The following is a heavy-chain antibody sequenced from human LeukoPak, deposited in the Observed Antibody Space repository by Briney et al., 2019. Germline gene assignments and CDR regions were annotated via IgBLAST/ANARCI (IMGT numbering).Heavy chain of an antibody. J-gene: IGHJ4*02. CDR1: GFTFSSYA. V-gene: IGHV3-23*01. D-gene: IGHD3-3*01. Sequence: GGSLRLSCAASGFTFSSYAMSWVRQAPGKGLKWVSAISGSGGSTYYADSVKGRFTISRDNSKNTLYLQMNSLRAEDTAVYYCAKEANVLRFLEWLPSDLDYWGQGTLVTVSS. CDR3: AKEANVLRFLEWLPSDLDY. CDR2: ISGSGGST.